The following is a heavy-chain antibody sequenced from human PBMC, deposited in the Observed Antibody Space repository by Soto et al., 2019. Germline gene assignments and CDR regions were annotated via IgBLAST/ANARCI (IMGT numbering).Heavy chain of an antibody. Sequence: PSETLSLTCAVYGGSFSGYYWSRIRQPPGKGLEWIGEINHSGSTNYNPSLKIRVTISVDTSKNQFSLKLSSVTAADTAVYYCARAITMIRRVNWFDPWGHGTLVTVSS. CDR3: ARAITMIRRVNWFDP. J-gene: IGHJ5*02. V-gene: IGHV4-34*01. D-gene: IGHD3-10*01. CDR2: INHSGST. CDR1: GGSFSGYY.